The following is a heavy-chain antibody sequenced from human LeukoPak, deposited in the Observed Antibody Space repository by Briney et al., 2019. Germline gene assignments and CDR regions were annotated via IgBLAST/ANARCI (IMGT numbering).Heavy chain of an antibody. CDR3: ARRLTQYDCFDP. CDR2: TYYRSTWYN. Sequence: SQTLSLTCAISGDSVSSNSVTWNWIRQSPSRGLEWLGRTYYRSTWYNDYAVSVRGRITVNPDASKNQFSLHLNSVTPEDTAVYYCARRLTQYDCFDPWGQGILVTVSA. V-gene: IGHV6-1*01. J-gene: IGHJ5*02. CDR1: GDSVSSNSVT. D-gene: IGHD2-2*01.